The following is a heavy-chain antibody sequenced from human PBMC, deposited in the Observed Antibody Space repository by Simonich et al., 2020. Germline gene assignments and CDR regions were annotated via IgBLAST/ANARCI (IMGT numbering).Heavy chain of an antibody. V-gene: IGHV3-7*01. Sequence: EVQLVESGGGLVQPGGSLRLSCAASGFTFSSYWMSWVRQAPGKGLEWVANIKQDGSEKYYVDSVKGRFTISRDNAKNSLYLQMNSLRAEDTAVYYCARDGLGTGYYYYMDVWGKGTTVTVSS. J-gene: IGHJ6*03. CDR3: ARDGLGTGYYYYMDV. CDR2: IKQDGSEK. D-gene: IGHD7-27*01. CDR1: GFTFSSYW.